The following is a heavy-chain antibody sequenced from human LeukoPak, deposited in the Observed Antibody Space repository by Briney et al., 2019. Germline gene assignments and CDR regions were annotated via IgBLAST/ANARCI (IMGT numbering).Heavy chain of an antibody. CDR3: STEDKYCSGGNCGKY. Sequence: ASVTVSCKTSGYTXTNYYVHWVRQAPGQGLEWMGYIIPDSGGADYDQRFQGRVTLTRDKSISTVYMELRSLSSDDTATYFCSTEDKYCSGGNCGKYWGQGTLVTVSS. CDR1: GYTXTNYY. CDR2: IIPDSGGA. J-gene: IGHJ4*02. V-gene: IGHV1-2*02. D-gene: IGHD2-15*01.